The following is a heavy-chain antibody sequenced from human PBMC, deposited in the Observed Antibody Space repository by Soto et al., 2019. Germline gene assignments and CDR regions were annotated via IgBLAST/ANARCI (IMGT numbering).Heavy chain of an antibody. CDR2: IKQNGGEK. CDR3: ARVWWIYDSSGYGFFDY. D-gene: IGHD3-22*01. CDR1: GXTLTDPC. Sequence: GSLRLSCAVSGXTLTDPCMSWVRQAPGKGLEWVANIKQNGGEKYYVDSVNCRFTISIYNAKNSMYLQMNSLRAEDTAVYYCARVWWIYDSSGYGFFDYWGQGTLATVSS. J-gene: IGHJ4*02. V-gene: IGHV3-7*01.